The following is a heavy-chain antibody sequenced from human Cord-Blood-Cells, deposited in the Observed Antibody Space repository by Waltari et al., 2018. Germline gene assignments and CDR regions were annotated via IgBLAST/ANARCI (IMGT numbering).Heavy chain of an antibody. D-gene: IGHD6-6*01. CDR2: ITSKAYGGTT. J-gene: IGHJ4*02. CDR3: TREYSSSSGDY. Sequence: EVQLVESGGGLVKPGRDRRLSCPAYGFTFGDYDLSCSRQAPGKGLEWVGFITSKAYGGTTEYAASVKGRFTISRDDSKSIAYLQMNSLKTEDTAVYYCTREYSSSSGDYWGQGTLVTVSS. CDR1: GFTFGDYD. V-gene: IGHV3-49*05.